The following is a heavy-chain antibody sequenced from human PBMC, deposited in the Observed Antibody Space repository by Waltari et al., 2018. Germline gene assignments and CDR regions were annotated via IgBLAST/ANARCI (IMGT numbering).Heavy chain of an antibody. V-gene: IGHV1-8*01. Sequence: QVQMVQSGAEVKKTGASVKASCKASGYNFTRADINWVRQATGQGLEWMGWMNPNSGNTGYAQKFQGRVTMTRNTSISTAYMELSSLRSEDTAVYYCARDGVFKGFDYWGQGTLVTVSS. CDR3: ARDGVFKGFDY. D-gene: IGHD3-16*01. J-gene: IGHJ4*02. CDR2: MNPNSGNT. CDR1: GYNFTRAD.